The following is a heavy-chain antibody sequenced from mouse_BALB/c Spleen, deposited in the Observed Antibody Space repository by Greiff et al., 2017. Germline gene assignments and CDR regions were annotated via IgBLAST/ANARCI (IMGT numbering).Heavy chain of an antibody. CDR3: TRWDYYGSSHWYFDV. D-gene: IGHD1-1*01. CDR2: IDPETGGT. CDR1: GYTFTDYE. Sequence: SGAELVRPGASVTLSCKASGYTFTDYEMHWVKQTPVHGLEWIGAIDPETGGTAYNQKFKGKATLTADKSSSTAYMELRSLTSEDSAVYYCTRWDYYGSSHWYFDVWGAGTTVTVSS. V-gene: IGHV1-15*01. J-gene: IGHJ1*01.